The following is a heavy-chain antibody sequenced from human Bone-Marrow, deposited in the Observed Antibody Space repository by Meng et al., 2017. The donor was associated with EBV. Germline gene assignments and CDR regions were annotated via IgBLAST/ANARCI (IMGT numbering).Heavy chain of an antibody. CDR1: GFTFSSYG. J-gene: IGHJ4*02. D-gene: IGHD6-6*01. V-gene: IGHV3-23*04. CDR2: ITDSGTTT. Sequence: EVQLVWSGGGLVQPGGSLRLSCAASGFTFSSYGMNWVRQAPGKGLEWVSSITDSGTTTYDADSVKGRFTISRDNSRNTLYLQMNSLRVEDTAVYFCAKRVDYTTSSAYFDYWGQGTLVTVSS. CDR3: AKRVDYTTSSAYFDY.